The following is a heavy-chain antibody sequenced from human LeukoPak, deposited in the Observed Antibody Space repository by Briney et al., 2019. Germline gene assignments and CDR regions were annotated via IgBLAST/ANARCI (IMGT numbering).Heavy chain of an antibody. CDR2: ISGSGGST. V-gene: IGHV3-23*01. Sequence: GGSLRLSCTASGFIFSTYWMTWVRQAPGKGLEWVSAISGSGGSTYYADSVKGRFTISRDNSKNTLYLQMNSLRAEDTAVYYCAKDLPQSELLSSIFDYWGQGTLVTVSS. CDR1: GFIFSTYW. CDR3: AKDLPQSELLSSIFDY. D-gene: IGHD2-21*02. J-gene: IGHJ4*02.